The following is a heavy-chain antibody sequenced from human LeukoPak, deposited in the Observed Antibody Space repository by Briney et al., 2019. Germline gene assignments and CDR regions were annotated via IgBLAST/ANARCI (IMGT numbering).Heavy chain of an antibody. CDR1: GFTFSSYA. V-gene: IGHV3-23*01. J-gene: IGHJ4*02. CDR2: ISGSGGST. CDR3: AKQATYSGGTGAFDY. Sequence: GGSLRLSCAASGFTFSSYAMHWVRQAPGKGLEWVADISGSGGSTYDADSVKGRFTISRDNSKNTLFLQMSSLRAEDTAVYYCAKQATYSGGTGAFDYWGQGTLVTVSS. D-gene: IGHD6-25*01.